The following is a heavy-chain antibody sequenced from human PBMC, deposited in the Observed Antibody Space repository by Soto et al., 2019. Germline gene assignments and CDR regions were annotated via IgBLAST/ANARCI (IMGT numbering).Heavy chain of an antibody. V-gene: IGHV1-18*04. CDR3: ARDSEVIIAVAGTGVDY. D-gene: IGHD6-19*01. CDR2: ISAYNGNT. J-gene: IGHJ4*02. Sequence: ASVKVSCKASGYTFTSYGISGVRQAPGQGLEWMGWISAYNGNTNYAQKLQGRVTMTTDTSTSTAYMELRSLRSDDTAVYYCARDSEVIIAVAGTGVDYWGQGTLVTVSS. CDR1: GYTFTSYG.